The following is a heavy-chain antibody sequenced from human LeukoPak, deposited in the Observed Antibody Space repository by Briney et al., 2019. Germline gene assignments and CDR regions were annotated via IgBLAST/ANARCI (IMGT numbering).Heavy chain of an antibody. Sequence: GGSLRLSCAASGLTFSSHIMNWVRQAPGKGLEYISSVTNGGITYYADSVKGRFTISRDNSKNTLYLQMNSLRAEDTAVYYCAQRIAVRPYPFGNWGQGTLVTVSS. CDR1: GLTFSSHI. D-gene: IGHD6-6*01. CDR3: AQRIAVRPYPFGN. CDR2: VTNGGIT. V-gene: IGHV3-23*01. J-gene: IGHJ4*02.